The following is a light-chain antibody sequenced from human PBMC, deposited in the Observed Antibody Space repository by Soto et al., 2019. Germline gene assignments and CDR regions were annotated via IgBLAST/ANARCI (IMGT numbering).Light chain of an antibody. J-gene: IGLJ1*01. CDR2: EGS. CDR3: CSYAGSSTFN. V-gene: IGLV2-23*01. CDR1: SSDVGSYNL. Sequence: QSVLTQPASVSGSPGQSITISCTGTSSDVGSYNLVSWYQQHPGKAPKLMIYEGSKRPSGVSNRFSGSKSGNTASLTISGLQADDEDDYYCCSYAGSSTFNFGTGTKVTVL.